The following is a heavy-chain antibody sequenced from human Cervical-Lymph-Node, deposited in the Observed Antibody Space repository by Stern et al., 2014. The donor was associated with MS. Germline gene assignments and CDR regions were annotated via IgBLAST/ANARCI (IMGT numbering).Heavy chain of an antibody. CDR3: ARDTIESSSSEWFDP. J-gene: IGHJ5*02. V-gene: IGHV1-2*02. CDR2: INPNSGDT. D-gene: IGHD6-6*01. Sequence: QVQLVESGAEVKKPGASVKVSCKASGYTFTGYYKHWGRQAPRQGLEWRGWINPNSGDTRYAQKFQGRVTMTGDTSISTAYMERSRLRSDDTAVYYCARDTIESSSSEWFDPWGQGTRVTVSS. CDR1: GYTFTGYY.